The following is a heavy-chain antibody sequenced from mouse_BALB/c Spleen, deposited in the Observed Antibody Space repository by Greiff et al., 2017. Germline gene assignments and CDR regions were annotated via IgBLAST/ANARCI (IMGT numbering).Heavy chain of an antibody. D-gene: IGHD1-1*01. CDR1: GFSLTGYG. Sequence: VKLMESGPGLVAPSQSLSITCTVSGFSLTGYGVHWVRQPPGKGLEWLGVIWAGGSTNYNSALMSRLSISKDNSKSQVFLKMNSLQTDDTAMYYCAREITTVVATDWYFDVWGAGTTVTVSS. J-gene: IGHJ1*01. V-gene: IGHV2-9*02. CDR2: IWAGGST. CDR3: AREITTVVATDWYFDV.